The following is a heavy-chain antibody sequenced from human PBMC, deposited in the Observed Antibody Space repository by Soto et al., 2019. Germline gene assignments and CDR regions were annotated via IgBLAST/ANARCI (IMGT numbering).Heavy chain of an antibody. Sequence: QVQLVQSGAEVKKPGSSVKVSCKASGGTFSSSAISWVRQAPGQGLEWMGGIIPIFGTANYAQKFQGRVTMTADESTSTAYMELSSLRSEDTAVYSCARLLRGYSGTGDHWGQGTLVNVSS. CDR3: ARLLRGYSGTGDH. V-gene: IGHV1-69*12. CDR1: GGTFSSSA. CDR2: IIPIFGTA. D-gene: IGHD5-12*01. J-gene: IGHJ4*02.